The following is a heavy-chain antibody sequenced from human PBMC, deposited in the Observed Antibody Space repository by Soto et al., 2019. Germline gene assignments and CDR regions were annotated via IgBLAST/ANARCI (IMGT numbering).Heavy chain of an antibody. J-gene: IGHJ6*03. CDR2: IYYSGST. CDR1: GGSISSGGYY. CDR3: AVRYYDFWSGYYYMDV. Sequence: PSETLSLTCTVSGGSISSGGYYWSWIRQHPGKGLEWIGYIYYSGSTNYNPSLKSRVTISVDTSKNQFSLKLSSVTAADTAVYYCAVRYYDFWSGYYYMDVWGKGTTVTVSS. V-gene: IGHV4-61*08. D-gene: IGHD3-3*01.